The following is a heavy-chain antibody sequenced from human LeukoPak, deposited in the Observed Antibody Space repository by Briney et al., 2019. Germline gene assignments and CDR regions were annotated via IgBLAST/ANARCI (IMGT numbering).Heavy chain of an antibody. CDR2: IRIKANNYAT. V-gene: IGHV3-73*01. Sequence: GESLKISCAASGFTFSGSVMHWVRQAPGKGLEWVGRIRIKANNYATAYAASVKGRFTISRDDSKNTAYLQMNSLKTEDTAVYYCTRLPVYDFWSGYSVDYWGQGTLVTVSS. CDR1: GFTFSGSV. D-gene: IGHD3-3*01. J-gene: IGHJ4*02. CDR3: TRLPVYDFWSGYSVDY.